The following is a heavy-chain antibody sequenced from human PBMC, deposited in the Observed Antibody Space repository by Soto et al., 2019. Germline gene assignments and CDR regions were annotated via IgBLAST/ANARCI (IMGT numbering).Heavy chain of an antibody. CDR3: GRVMIGTSRHTDSDY. J-gene: IGHJ4*02. CDR1: GASISSRDYY. CDR2: IDYNGVT. V-gene: IGHV4-39*01. D-gene: IGHD2-2*01. Sequence: PSETLPLTCSVSGASISSRDYYWGWIRQTPGKGLEWIGNIDYNGVTYYNPSLKSRVTVSKDTSKNQFSLKVASVTAADTAIYYCGRVMIGTSRHTDSDYWGQGTQVTVSS.